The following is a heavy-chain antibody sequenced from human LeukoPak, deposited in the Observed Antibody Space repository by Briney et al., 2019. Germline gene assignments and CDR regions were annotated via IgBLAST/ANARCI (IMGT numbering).Heavy chain of an antibody. Sequence: SETLSPTCAVYGGSFSGYYWSWIRKPPGKGLKWTGEINHSVSTNYNPSLKSRVTISVDTSKNQFSLKLSSVTAADTAVYYCARVGLEWFRYYYYMDVWGKGTTVTVSS. V-gene: IGHV4-34*01. D-gene: IGHD3-3*01. CDR2: INHSVST. CDR1: GGSFSGYY. CDR3: ARVGLEWFRYYYYMDV. J-gene: IGHJ6*03.